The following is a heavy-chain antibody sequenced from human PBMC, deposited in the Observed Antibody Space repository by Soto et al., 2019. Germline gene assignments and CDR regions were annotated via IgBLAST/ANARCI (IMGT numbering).Heavy chain of an antibody. Sequence: HPGGSLRLSCAASGFTFRSYSMNGVRQSPGKGLEWVGRIRSKANSYATAYAASVKGRFTISRDDSKNTAYLQMNSLKTEDTAVDYVTIPHDYGDPNPFDYWGQGTLVTDSS. J-gene: IGHJ4*02. CDR2: IRSKANSYAT. CDR1: GFTFRSYS. V-gene: IGHV3-73*01. CDR3: TIPHDYGDPNPFDY. D-gene: IGHD4-17*01.